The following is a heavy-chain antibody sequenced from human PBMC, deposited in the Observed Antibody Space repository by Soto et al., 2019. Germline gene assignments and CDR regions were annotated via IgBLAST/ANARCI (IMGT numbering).Heavy chain of an antibody. D-gene: IGHD2-15*01. CDR2: IYYSGST. CDR3: ARDLLQLDYYYGMDV. V-gene: IGHV4-31*03. CDR1: GGSISSGGYY. J-gene: IGHJ6*02. Sequence: SETLSLTCTVSGGSISSGGYYWSWIRQHPGKGLEWIGYIYYSGSTYYNPSLKSRVTISVDTSKNQFSLKLSSVTAADTAVYYCARDLLQLDYYYGMDVWGQGXTVTVSS.